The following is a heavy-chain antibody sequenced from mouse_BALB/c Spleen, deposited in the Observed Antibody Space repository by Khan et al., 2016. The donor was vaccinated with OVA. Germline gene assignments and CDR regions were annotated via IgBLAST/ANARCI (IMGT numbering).Heavy chain of an antibody. CDR1: GFNIKDTY. CDR2: IDPANGNT. CDR3: DRINA. J-gene: IGHJ2*01. V-gene: IGHV14-3*02. Sequence: VQLKQSGAELVKPGASVKLSCTVSGFNIKDTYMHWVKQRSEQGLVWIGRIDPANGNTKYDPKFQGKATITADTSSNTVYLQLSSLTSEDTAVYYCDRINAWGQGTTVTVSS.